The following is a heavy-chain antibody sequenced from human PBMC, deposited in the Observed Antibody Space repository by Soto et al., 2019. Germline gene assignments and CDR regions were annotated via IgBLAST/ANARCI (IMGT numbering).Heavy chain of an antibody. Sequence: QITLKESGPTLVKPTQTLTLTCTFSGFSLSSSGVGVGWIRQPPGKALEWLAVIYWDDDERYSPSLKNRLTNTKGTSQNQVVLTMTNIDPVDTATYYCAHSLLWFGELPPGYFDYWGQGTLVTVSS. D-gene: IGHD3-10*01. CDR2: IYWDDDE. CDR1: GFSLSSSGVG. V-gene: IGHV2-5*02. J-gene: IGHJ4*02. CDR3: AHSLLWFGELPPGYFDY.